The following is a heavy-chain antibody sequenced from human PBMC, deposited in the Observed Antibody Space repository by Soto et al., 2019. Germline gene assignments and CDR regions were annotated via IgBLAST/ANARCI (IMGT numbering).Heavy chain of an antibody. Sequence: ASVKVSCKASGYMFSSHGISWVRQAPGQGLEWMGWISVYSGDINYAQKFQGRVTMTTDTSTSTAYMELRSLRSDDTAVYYCARVSGSGLELGDYYGMDVWGQGTTVTVSS. V-gene: IGHV1-18*01. CDR1: GYMFSSHG. CDR2: ISVYSGDI. CDR3: ARVSGSGLELGDYYGMDV. J-gene: IGHJ6*02. D-gene: IGHD6-25*01.